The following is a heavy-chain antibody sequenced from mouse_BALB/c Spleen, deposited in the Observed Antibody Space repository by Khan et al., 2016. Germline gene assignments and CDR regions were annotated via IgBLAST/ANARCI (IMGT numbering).Heavy chain of an antibody. J-gene: IGHJ4*01. V-gene: IGHV1S135*01. CDR2: IDPFNGGT. CDR3: ASSTQSFNAMDY. D-gene: IGHD1-1*01. Sequence: QLQQSGPELMKPGASVKISCKASGYSFTSYYMHWVKQSHGKSLEWIGYIDPFNGGTSYNQQFKGKATLTVAKSSSTAYMHLSSLTSEDSADYYCASSTQSFNAMDYWGQGTSVTVSS. CDR1: GYSFTSYY.